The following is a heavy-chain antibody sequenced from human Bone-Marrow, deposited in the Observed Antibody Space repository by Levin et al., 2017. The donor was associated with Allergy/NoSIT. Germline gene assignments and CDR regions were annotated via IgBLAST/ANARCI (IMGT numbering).Heavy chain of an antibody. CDR2: INPNGGGT. J-gene: IGHJ5*02. CDR3: ARGLMIGASKMFDL. D-gene: IGHD3-22*01. Sequence: ASVKVSCKASGYTFIGYYIHWVQQVPGQGLEWMGWINPNGGGTDYAQKFQGRVTMTRDTSINTAYMELSRLTSDDPAVYYCARGLMIGASKMFDLWGQGTLVTVSS. CDR1: GYTFIGYY. V-gene: IGHV1-2*02.